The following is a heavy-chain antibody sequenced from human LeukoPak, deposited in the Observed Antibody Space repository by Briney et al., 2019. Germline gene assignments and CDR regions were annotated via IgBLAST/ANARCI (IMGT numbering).Heavy chain of an antibody. D-gene: IGHD6-19*01. CDR2: IIPIFGTV. V-gene: IGHV1-69*05. CDR3: ARGPPPIAVAGFTFDY. J-gene: IGHJ4*02. CDR1: GDTFSSYG. Sequence: SVKVSCKASGDTFSSYGIDWVRQAPGQGLEWMGGIIPIFGTVKYAQRFQGRVTINTDESTSTVYMELSSLRSEDTAVYYCARGPPPIAVAGFTFDYWGQGTLVTVSS.